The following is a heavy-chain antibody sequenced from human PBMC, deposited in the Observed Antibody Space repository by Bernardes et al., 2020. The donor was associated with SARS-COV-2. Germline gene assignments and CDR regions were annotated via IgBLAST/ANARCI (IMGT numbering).Heavy chain of an antibody. J-gene: IGHJ6*02. CDR3: ARDTSTRGSGYDLGV. Sequence: ASVKVSCKTSVYTFIDYHMHWVRQVPGQGLEWMGWINPSSGGASYAQNFEGRVTMTRDTSITTAYMELSRLRSDDTAVYFCARDTSTRGSGYDLGVWGQGTPVTVSS. D-gene: IGHD2-2*01. V-gene: IGHV1-2*02. CDR1: VYTFIDYH. CDR2: INPSSGGA.